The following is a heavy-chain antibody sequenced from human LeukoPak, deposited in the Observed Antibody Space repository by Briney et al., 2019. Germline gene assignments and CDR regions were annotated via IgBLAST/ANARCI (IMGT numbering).Heavy chain of an antibody. CDR1: GYSFTDKY. V-gene: IGHV1-2*02. CDR2: INPKSGGT. Sequence: ASVNVSCKASGYSFTDKYLHWVRQAPGQGLEWMGWINPKSGGTNYAQKFQGRVTMTTDTSMTTAHMEVSRLTSDETAVYYCARAGGRSWFDPWGPGTLVTVSS. J-gene: IGHJ5*02. CDR3: ARAGGRSWFDP.